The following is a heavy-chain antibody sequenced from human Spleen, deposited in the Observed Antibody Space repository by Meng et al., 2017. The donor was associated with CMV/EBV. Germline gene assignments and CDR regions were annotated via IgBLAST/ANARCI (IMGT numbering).Heavy chain of an antibody. CDR2: ITGTGGST. Sequence: GESLKISCAASGFTFSSYWMSWVRQAPGKGLEWVSAITGTGGSTYYADSVADRFTISRDNSKNMLFLQMDSLRAEDTAVYYCARRDLGARGIDYWGQGTLVTVSS. CDR1: GFTFSSYW. D-gene: IGHD6-6*01. V-gene: IGHV3-23*01. J-gene: IGHJ4*02. CDR3: ARRDLGARGIDY.